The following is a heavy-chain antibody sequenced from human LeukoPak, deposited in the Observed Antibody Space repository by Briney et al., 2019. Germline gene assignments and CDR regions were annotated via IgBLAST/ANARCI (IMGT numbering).Heavy chain of an antibody. D-gene: IGHD6-13*01. J-gene: IGHJ4*02. CDR1: GGSISSYY. CDR3: ARDGSSWLRVFDY. CDR2: IYYSGST. V-gene: IGHV4-59*01. Sequence: SETLSLTCTVSGGSISSYYWSWIRQPPGKGLEWIGYIYYSGSTNYNPSLKSRVTISVDTSKNQFSLKLSSVTAADTAVYYCARDGSSWLRVFDYWGQGTLVTVSS.